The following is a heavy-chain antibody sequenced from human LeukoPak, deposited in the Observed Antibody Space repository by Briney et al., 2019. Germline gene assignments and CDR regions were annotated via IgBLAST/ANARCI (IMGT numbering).Heavy chain of an antibody. Sequence: QPGGSLRLSCAASGFTFTSYVMHWVRQAPGKGPQWVALISYDGSNKYYADSVKGRFTISRDNSKNTLYLQMNSLRAEDTAVYYCARPRGAAAGTFGFDPWGQGTLVTVSS. D-gene: IGHD6-13*01. V-gene: IGHV3-30*03. CDR2: ISYDGSNK. CDR3: ARPRGAAAGTFGFDP. CDR1: GFTFTSYV. J-gene: IGHJ5*02.